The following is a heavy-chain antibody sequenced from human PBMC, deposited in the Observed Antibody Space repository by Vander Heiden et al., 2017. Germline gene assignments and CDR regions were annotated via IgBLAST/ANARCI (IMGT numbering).Heavy chain of an antibody. CDR2: INHSGST. CDR3: ARWGKYYDFWSGYYNWFDP. Sequence: QVQLQQWGAGLLKPSEPLSLTCPVYGGSFRGYYWSWIRQPPGKGLEWIGEINHSGSTNYNPSLKSRVTISVDTSKNQFSLKLSSVTAADTAVYYCARWGKYYDFWSGYYNWFDPWGQGTLVTVSS. CDR1: GGSFRGYY. V-gene: IGHV4-34*01. D-gene: IGHD3-3*01. J-gene: IGHJ5*02.